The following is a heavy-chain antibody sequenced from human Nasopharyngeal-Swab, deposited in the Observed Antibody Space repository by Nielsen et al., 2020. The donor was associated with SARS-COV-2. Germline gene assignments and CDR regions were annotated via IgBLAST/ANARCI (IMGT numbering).Heavy chain of an antibody. Sequence: SETLSLTCTVSGGSFSSYYWSWIRQPPGKGLEWIGYIYYSGSTNYNPSLKSRVTISVDTSKNQFSLKLSSVTAADTAVYYCARQGGGSSWPYYMDVWGKGTTVTVS. CDR2: IYYSGST. V-gene: IGHV4-59*08. J-gene: IGHJ6*03. CDR1: GGSFSSYY. D-gene: IGHD6-13*01. CDR3: ARQGGGSSWPYYMDV.